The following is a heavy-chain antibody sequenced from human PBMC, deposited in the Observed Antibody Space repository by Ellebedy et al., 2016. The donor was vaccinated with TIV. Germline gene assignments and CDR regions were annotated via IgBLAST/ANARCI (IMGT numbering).Heavy chain of an antibody. J-gene: IGHJ5*02. V-gene: IGHV3-11*01. CDR3: ARDARFIDHQHNWFDP. CDR2: ISNSGSTI. D-gene: IGHD3-16*02. Sequence: GGSLRLSCAASGFIFSDFYMSWIRQAPGKGLECVSYISNSGSTIYYADSVKGRFTISRDKAKNSLSLLMNSLRAEDTAVYYCARDARFIDHQHNWFDPWGQGTLVTVSS. CDR1: GFIFSDFY.